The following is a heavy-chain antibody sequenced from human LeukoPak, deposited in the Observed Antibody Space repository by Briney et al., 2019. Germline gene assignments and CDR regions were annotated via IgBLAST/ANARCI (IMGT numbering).Heavy chain of an antibody. CDR3: AHRRDSSWLWDY. CDR1: GFSPSTSGVG. V-gene: IGHV2-5*01. CDR2: IYWNDDK. J-gene: IGHJ4*02. D-gene: IGHD6-13*01. Sequence: CGPTLVNPTQTLTLTCTFSGFSPSTSGVGVGWIRQPPGKALEWLALIYWNDDKRYSPSLKSRLTITKDTSKNQVVLTMTNMDPVDTATYYCAHRRDSSWLWDYWGQGALVTVSS.